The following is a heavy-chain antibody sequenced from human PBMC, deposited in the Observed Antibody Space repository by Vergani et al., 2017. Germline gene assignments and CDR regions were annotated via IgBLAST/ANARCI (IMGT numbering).Heavy chain of an antibody. CDR2: IYSGGSR. D-gene: IGHD5-12*01. V-gene: IGHV3-66*02. CDR3: ARDQGRSGYGLNYFYGMDV. CDR1: GFTVRSNY. J-gene: IGHJ6*02. Sequence: EVQLVESGGGLVQPGGSLRLSCAASGFTVRSNYMNWVRQAPGKGLEWVSVIYSGGSRYHADSVKGRFTISRDNSKNTLYLQMNRLRPEDTAVYYCARDQGRSGYGLNYFYGMDVWGQGTTVTVSS.